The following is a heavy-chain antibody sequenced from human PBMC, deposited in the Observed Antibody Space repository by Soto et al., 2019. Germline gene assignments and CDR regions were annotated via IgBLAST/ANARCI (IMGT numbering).Heavy chain of an antibody. Sequence: QLQLQESGPGLVKPSETLSLTCAVSGGSISSSSYYWGWIRQPPGKGLEWIGSISYSGSTYYNPSLKSRVTISVDTSKNQFSLKLSSVTAADTAVYYCASYYYDISGYYYVPGVYWGQGTLVTVSS. CDR2: ISYSGST. CDR1: GGSISSSSYY. D-gene: IGHD3-22*01. J-gene: IGHJ4*02. CDR3: ASYYYDISGYYYVPGVY. V-gene: IGHV4-39*01.